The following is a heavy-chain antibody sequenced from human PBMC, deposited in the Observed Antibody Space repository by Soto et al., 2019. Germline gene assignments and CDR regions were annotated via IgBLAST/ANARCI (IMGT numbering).Heavy chain of an antibody. Sequence: EVQLLESGGGLVQPGGSLRLSCVASSGFTFTYYSMSWVRQAPGKGLEWVADISGRGDTTYYADSVKGRFTISRDNFKSTLYLQMNSLSADDTAVYSCADPVPAATHYDYDDMDVWGQGTTVTVSS. V-gene: IGHV3-23*01. CDR3: ADPVPAATHYDYDDMDV. CDR2: ISGRGDTT. CDR1: GFTFTYYS. J-gene: IGHJ6*02. D-gene: IGHD2-2*01.